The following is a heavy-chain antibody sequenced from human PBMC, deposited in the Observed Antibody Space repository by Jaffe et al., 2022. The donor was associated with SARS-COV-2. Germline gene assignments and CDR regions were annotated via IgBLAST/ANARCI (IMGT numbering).Heavy chain of an antibody. CDR3: ARGRGFEF. D-gene: IGHD3-10*01. V-gene: IGHV4-59*02. CDR1: GDSVSTFY. CDR2: IYNSGST. J-gene: IGHJ4*02. Sequence: QVRLQESGPGLVKPSETLSLTCTVSGDSVSTFYWQWIRQPPGKGLEWIGYIYNSGSTNYNASLKSRVTISVDTSKDQFSLKLSSVTAADTAVYYCARGRGFEFWGQGTLVTVSS.